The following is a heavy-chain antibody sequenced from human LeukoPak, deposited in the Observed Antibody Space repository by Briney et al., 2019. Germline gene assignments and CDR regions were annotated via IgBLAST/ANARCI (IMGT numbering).Heavy chain of an antibody. J-gene: IGHJ4*02. CDR2: INQDGREQ. V-gene: IGHV3-7*04. Sequence: QTGGSLRLSCAASGFTFSDYWMSWVRQAPGQGLEWVAKINQDGREQHFVDSVEGRFTISRDNAKNSLFLQMDSLRAEDTAVYYCTGGALDYWGQGALVTVSS. CDR1: GFTFSDYW. CDR3: TGGALDY.